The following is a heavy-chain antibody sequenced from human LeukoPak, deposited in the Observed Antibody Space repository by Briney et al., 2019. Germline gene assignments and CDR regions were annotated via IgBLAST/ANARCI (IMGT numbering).Heavy chain of an antibody. Sequence: ASVKVSCKASGGTFSSYAINWVRQAPGQGLEWMGGIIPIFGTAKHAQKFQGRVTITTDESTSTAYMELSSLKSEDTAVYYCARGSRPPKGYMDVWGKGTTVTVSS. CDR3: ARGSRPPKGYMDV. CDR2: IIPIFGTA. CDR1: GGTFSSYA. V-gene: IGHV1-69*05. J-gene: IGHJ6*03.